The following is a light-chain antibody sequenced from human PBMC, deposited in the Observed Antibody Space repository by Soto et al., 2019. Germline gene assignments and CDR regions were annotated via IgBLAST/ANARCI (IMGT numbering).Light chain of an antibody. Sequence: QSALTQPASVSGSPGQSITISCTGTSSDVGGHNFVSWYQQHPGKAPKLIICEVSNRPSGVSNRFSGSKSANTASLTMSGLQAEDEADYYCSSYTSSSTDVVFGGGTKLTVL. CDR3: SSYTSSSTDVV. CDR1: SSDVGGHNF. V-gene: IGLV2-14*01. CDR2: EVS. J-gene: IGLJ2*01.